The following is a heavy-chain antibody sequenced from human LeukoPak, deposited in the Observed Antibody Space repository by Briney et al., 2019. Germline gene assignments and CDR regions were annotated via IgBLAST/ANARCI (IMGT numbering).Heavy chain of an antibody. V-gene: IGHV3-43*01. CDR3: VKDLSYESSGSVFEY. Sequence: GGSLRLSCAASGFTFEEYTMRWVRQAPGKTLEWVSLNWHGTTYYRDSLKGRFTISRDNSKDSLYLQINTLRSEDTAFYYCVKDLSYESSGSVFEYWGQGTLVTVSS. J-gene: IGHJ4*02. D-gene: IGHD3-22*01. CDR2: NWHGTT. CDR1: GFTFEEYT.